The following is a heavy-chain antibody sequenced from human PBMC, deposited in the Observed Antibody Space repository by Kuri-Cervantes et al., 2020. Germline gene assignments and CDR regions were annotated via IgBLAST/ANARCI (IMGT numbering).Heavy chain of an antibody. V-gene: IGHV3-53*01. CDR2: IYSGGST. Sequence: GESLKISCAASGFTVSSNYMSWVRQAPGKGLEWVSVIYSGGSTYYADSVKGRFTISRDNSKNTLYLQMNSLRAEDTAVYYCARGIPYCSSTSCPNYYMDVWGKGTTVTVSS. D-gene: IGHD2-2*01. CDR1: GFTVSSNY. CDR3: ARGIPYCSSTSCPNYYMDV. J-gene: IGHJ6*03.